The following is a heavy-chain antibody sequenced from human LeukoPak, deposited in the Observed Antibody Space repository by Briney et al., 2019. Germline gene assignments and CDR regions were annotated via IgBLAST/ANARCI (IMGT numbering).Heavy chain of an antibody. Sequence: PGGSLRLSCAASGFTFTSYWMQWVRQAPGKGLVWVSRINSDGSSTGYADSVKGRFTISRDNAKNTLYLQMNSLRADDTAVYYCAGDSCYDSGVGFDYWGQGTLVTVSS. V-gene: IGHV3-74*01. D-gene: IGHD3-22*01. CDR3: AGDSCYDSGVGFDY. J-gene: IGHJ4*02. CDR2: INSDGSST. CDR1: GFTFTSYW.